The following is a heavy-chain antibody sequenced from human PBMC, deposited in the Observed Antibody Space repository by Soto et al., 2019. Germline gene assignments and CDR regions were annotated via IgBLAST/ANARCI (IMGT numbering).Heavy chain of an antibody. Sequence: QVQLVQSGAEVKKPGASVKVSCKASGYTFTHYYIHWVRQAPGQGFEWMGMFNPSGGSTDYAQKFQARVTMTTDTSTTTVYMELSSLRSDVTAVYYCPRPPFPGCINGVCYPCDHWGQGTLVTVSS. J-gene: IGHJ4*02. CDR1: GYTFTHYY. CDR3: PRPPFPGCINGVCYPCDH. D-gene: IGHD2-8*01. V-gene: IGHV1-46*01. CDR2: FNPSGGST.